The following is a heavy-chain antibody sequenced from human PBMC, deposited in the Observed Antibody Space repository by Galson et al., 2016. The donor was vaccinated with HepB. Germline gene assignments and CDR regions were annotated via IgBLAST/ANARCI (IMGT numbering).Heavy chain of an antibody. Sequence: SETLSLTCTVTGDSITSNSFSWGWLRQSPGKGLEWIGNIDGSGNTYYNPSLKTRVTISVDTSKTQFSLRLTSVTAADTAVYYCARNVLRFFDWSKHFDYWGQGTPVTVSP. J-gene: IGHJ4*01. V-gene: IGHV4-39*01. CDR1: GDSITSNSFS. CDR3: ARNVLRFFDWSKHFDY. CDR2: IDGSGNT. D-gene: IGHD3-9*01.